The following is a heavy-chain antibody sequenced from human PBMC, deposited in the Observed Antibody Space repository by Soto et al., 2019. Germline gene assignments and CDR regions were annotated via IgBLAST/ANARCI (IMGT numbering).Heavy chain of an antibody. J-gene: IGHJ3*02. CDR1: GYTLSSYY. Sequence: VSVTVSCKASGYTLSSYYMQWVRQGPGQGLEWMGMINPTSDYTNYAHKFQGRATLTSDTSTSTVYVELSSLRYEDTAMYYCGGCVLAINAFDIWGQGTMVTVSS. CDR3: GGCVLAINAFDI. V-gene: IGHV1-46*01. CDR2: INPTSDYT. D-gene: IGHD2-21*01.